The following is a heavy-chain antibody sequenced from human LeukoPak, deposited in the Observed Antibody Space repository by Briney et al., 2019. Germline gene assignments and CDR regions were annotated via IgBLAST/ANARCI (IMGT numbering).Heavy chain of an antibody. D-gene: IGHD1-26*01. Sequence: PGGSLRLSCAASGFPFSSYSMTWVRQAPGKGLEWVANIKPDGTTKFYVDSVKGRFTISRDDALNSLYLQMNSLRAEDTAVYYCARDESGSYSYYYGMDVWGQGTTVTVSS. CDR2: IKPDGTTK. CDR1: GFPFSSYS. CDR3: ARDESGSYSYYYGMDV. J-gene: IGHJ6*02. V-gene: IGHV3-7*01.